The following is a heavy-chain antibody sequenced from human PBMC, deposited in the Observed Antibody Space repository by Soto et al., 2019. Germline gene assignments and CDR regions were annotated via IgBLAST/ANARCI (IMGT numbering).Heavy chain of an antibody. Sequence: ASVQVSCKACGYSFTNNDVSWVRQATAQGLEWMGWMNPGSGDTGYAQKFQGRVTMTRDISIATAYMELSGLRSDDTAIYYCARMATFGSLNWFDPWGQGTLVTVSS. CDR1: GYSFTNND. J-gene: IGHJ5*02. V-gene: IGHV1-8*01. CDR2: MNPGSGDT. CDR3: ARMATFGSLNWFDP. D-gene: IGHD3-10*01.